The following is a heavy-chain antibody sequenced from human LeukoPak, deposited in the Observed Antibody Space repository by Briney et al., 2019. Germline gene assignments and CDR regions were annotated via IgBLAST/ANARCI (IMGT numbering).Heavy chain of an antibody. CDR1: GFTFSSYA. D-gene: IGHD2-15*01. V-gene: IGHV3-23*01. CDR2: ISGSGGST. Sequence: GGSLRLSCAASGFTFSSYAMSWVRQAPGKGLEWVSAISGSGGSTNYADSVKGRFAISRDNSKNTLYLQMNSLRAEDTAVFYCAKTGVGYCTGGSCSAADYWGQGTLVTVSS. CDR3: AKTGVGYCTGGSCSAADY. J-gene: IGHJ4*02.